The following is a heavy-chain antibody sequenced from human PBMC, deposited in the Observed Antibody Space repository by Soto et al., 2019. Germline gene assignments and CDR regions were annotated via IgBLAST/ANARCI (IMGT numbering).Heavy chain of an antibody. J-gene: IGHJ4*02. V-gene: IGHV3-30*18. Sequence: PGGSLRLSCAASGFTFSSYGMHWVRQAPGKGLEWVAVISYDGSNKYYADSVKGRFTISRDNSKNTLYLQMNSLRAEDTAVYYCAKDRNEGIAVAKDYWGQGTLVTVS. CDR2: ISYDGSNK. CDR3: AKDRNEGIAVAKDY. CDR1: GFTFSSYG. D-gene: IGHD6-19*01.